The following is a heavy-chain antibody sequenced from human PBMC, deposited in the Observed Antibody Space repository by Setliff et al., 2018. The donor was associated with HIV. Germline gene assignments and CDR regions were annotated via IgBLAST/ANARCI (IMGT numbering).Heavy chain of an antibody. CDR2: INTDTGNP. J-gene: IGHJ6*01. V-gene: IGHV7-4-1*02. CDR3: AREFQLLAHSYGMDV. Sequence: GASVKVSCKASGYTFTTYGMNWVRQAPGQGLEWMGWINTDTGNPTYAQGFTGRLVFSLDTSVNTAYLEINNLEAGDTATYYCAREFQLLAHSYGMDVWGQGTTVTVSS. D-gene: IGHD2-2*01. CDR1: GYTFTTYG.